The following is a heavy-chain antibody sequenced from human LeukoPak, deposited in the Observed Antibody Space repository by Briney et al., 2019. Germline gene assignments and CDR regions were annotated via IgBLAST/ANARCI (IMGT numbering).Heavy chain of an antibody. CDR1: GYTSTSYG. CDR2: ISAYNGNT. V-gene: IGHV1-18*01. J-gene: IGHJ4*02. D-gene: IGHD6-6*01. CDR3: ARTVSIKPPRSIGY. Sequence: ASVKVSCKASGYTSTSYGISWVRQAPGQGLEWMGWISAYNGNTNYAQKLQGRVTMTTDTSTSTAYMELRSLRSDDTAMYYCARTVSIKPPRSIGYWGQGTLATVSS.